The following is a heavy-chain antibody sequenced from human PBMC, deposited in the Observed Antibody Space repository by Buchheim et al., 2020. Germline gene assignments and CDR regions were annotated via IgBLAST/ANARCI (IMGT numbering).Heavy chain of an antibody. CDR2: TSYDGSDK. CDR1: GFTLNTYG. CDR3: ARGSRVQGIDS. D-gene: IGHD3-10*01. V-gene: IGHV3-30*03. J-gene: IGHJ4*02. Sequence: QVQLVESGGGVVQPGRSLRLSCAASGFTLNTYGIHWVRQVPGKGLEWVAITSYDGSDKFYADSVRGRFTISRDNSKNTLYLQMNSLRAEDTAVYYCARGSRVQGIDSWGQGTL.